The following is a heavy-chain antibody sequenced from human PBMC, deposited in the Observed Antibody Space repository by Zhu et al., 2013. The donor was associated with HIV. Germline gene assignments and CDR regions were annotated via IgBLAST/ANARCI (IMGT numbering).Heavy chain of an antibody. V-gene: IGHV1-18*01. Sequence: QVQLVQSGAEVKKPGASVKVSCKASGYTFTSYGISWVRQAPGQGLEWMGWISAYNGNTNYAQKLQGRVTMTTDTSTSTAYMELRSLRSDDTAVYYCARSAYYDSSGYYSAYFDYWGQGTPGSPSPQ. D-gene: IGHD3-22*01. J-gene: IGHJ4*02. CDR1: GYTFTSYG. CDR2: ISAYNGNT. CDR3: ARSAYYDSSGYYSAYFDY.